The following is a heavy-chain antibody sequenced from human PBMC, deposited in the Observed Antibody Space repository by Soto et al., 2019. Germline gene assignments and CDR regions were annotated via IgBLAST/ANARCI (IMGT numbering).Heavy chain of an antibody. D-gene: IGHD3-16*01. CDR3: ARDSSFSGMEG. V-gene: IGHV4-30-4*01. Sequence: TLSLTCTVSGGSISSGYYYGSWILQPPGKGLGWIGYIYYIGSTYYNASLKSRVTISVDSSKNQFSLKLSSVTAADTAVYYCARDSSFSGMEGCGRRPTVTVS. CDR2: IYYIGST. J-gene: IGHJ6*02. CDR1: GGSISSGYYY.